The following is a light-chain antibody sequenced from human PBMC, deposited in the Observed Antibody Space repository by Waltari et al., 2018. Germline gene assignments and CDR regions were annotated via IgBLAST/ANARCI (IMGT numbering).Light chain of an antibody. CDR2: KVS. CDR1: QSLVFSAGNTY. Sequence: VVMTQSPFPLPVTLGSPAPISCWSRQSLVFSAGNTYFNWFQQRPGQSPRRLLYKVSNRDSGVPDRFSGSGSGTDFTLRISRVEAEDVGVYYCMQGTHWPWTFGQGTKVELK. V-gene: IGKV2-30*01. CDR3: MQGTHWPWT. J-gene: IGKJ1*01.